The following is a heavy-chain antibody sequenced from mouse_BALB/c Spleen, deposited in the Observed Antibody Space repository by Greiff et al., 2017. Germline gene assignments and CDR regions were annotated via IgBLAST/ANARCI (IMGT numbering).Heavy chain of an antibody. CDR1: GYTFTDYE. D-gene: IGHD2-1*01. V-gene: IGHV1-15*01. Sequence: QVQLQHSGAELVRPGASVTLSCKASGYTFTDYEMHWVKQTPVHGLEWIGAIDPETGGTAYNQKFKGKATLTADKSSSTAYMELRSLTSEDSAVYYCTREGNYGRFAYWGQGTLVTVSA. J-gene: IGHJ3*01. CDR2: IDPETGGT. CDR3: TREGNYGRFAY.